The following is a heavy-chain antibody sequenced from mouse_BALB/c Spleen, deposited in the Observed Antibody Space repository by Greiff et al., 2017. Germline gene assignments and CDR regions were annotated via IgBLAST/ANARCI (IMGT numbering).Heavy chain of an antibody. CDR3: ARPRVYYAMDY. Sequence: EVQRVESGGGLVKPGGSLKLSCAASGFAFSSYDMSWVRQTPEKRLEWVAYISSGGGSTYYPDTVKGRFTISRDNAKNTLYLQMSSLKSEDTAMYYCARPRVYYAMDYWGQGTSVTVSS. CDR1: GFAFSSYD. CDR2: ISSGGGST. J-gene: IGHJ4*01. V-gene: IGHV5-12-1*01.